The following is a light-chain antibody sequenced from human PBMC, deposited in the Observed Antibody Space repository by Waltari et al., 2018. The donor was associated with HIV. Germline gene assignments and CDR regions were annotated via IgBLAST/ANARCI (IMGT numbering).Light chain of an antibody. CDR2: EVS. CDR3: SSYTSSSTVV. V-gene: IGLV2-14*01. J-gene: IGLJ2*01. CDR1: TSDIGGSNH. Sequence: QSAPTQPASVSGSPGQSITISCTGTTSDIGGSNHVPWYQQHPDKAPTLVIYEVSNRPSGVSNRLSGSKSGNTASLTISGLQAEDEADYYCSSYTSSSTVVFGGGTKLTVL.